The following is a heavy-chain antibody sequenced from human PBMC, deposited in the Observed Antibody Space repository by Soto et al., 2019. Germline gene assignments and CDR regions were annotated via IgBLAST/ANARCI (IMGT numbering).Heavy chain of an antibody. J-gene: IGHJ6*02. V-gene: IGHV4-39*01. CDR2: IYYSGST. CDR1: GGSISSSSYY. Sequence: PSETLSLTCTVSGGSISSSSYYWGWIRQPPGKGLEWIGSIYYSGSTYYNPSLKSRVTISVDTSKNQFSLKLSSVTAADTAVYYCSRRFGESYDFWSGYPYLHGDYYYGMDVWGQGTTVTVSS. D-gene: IGHD3-3*01. CDR3: SRRFGESYDFWSGYPYLHGDYYYGMDV.